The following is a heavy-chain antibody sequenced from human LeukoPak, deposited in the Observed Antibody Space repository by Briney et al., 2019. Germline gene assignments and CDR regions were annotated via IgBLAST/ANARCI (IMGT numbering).Heavy chain of an antibody. V-gene: IGHV4-39*01. J-gene: IGHJ4*02. CDR3: AGQPGGVTNFFDY. Sequence: PSETLSLTCTVSGGSISSSSYYWGWIRQPPGKGLEWIGSVYYSGSTYYNPSLKSRVTISVDTSKNQFSLKLSSVTAADTAVYYCAGQPGGVTNFFDYWGQGTLVTVSS. CDR2: VYYSGST. D-gene: IGHD2-21*02. CDR1: GGSISSSSYY.